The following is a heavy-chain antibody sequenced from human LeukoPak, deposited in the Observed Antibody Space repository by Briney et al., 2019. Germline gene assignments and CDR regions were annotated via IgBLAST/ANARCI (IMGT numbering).Heavy chain of an antibody. J-gene: IGHJ6*04. CDR3: ARDAHYSSSRTMDV. CDR1: GGSISSYY. Sequence: SETLSLTRTVSGGSISSYYWSWIRQPPGKGLEWIGYIYYSGSTNYNPSLKSRVTISVDTSKSQFSLKLSSVTAADTAVYYCARDAHYSSSRTMDVWGKGTTVTVSS. V-gene: IGHV4-59*01. D-gene: IGHD6-13*01. CDR2: IYYSGST.